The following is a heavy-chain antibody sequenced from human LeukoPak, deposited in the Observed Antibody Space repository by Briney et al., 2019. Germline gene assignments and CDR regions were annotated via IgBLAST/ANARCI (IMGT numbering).Heavy chain of an antibody. J-gene: IGHJ4*02. CDR3: AEDHPFGYFFDY. D-gene: IGHD2/OR15-2a*01. CDR2: ISGSGGST. CDR1: GFTFSTYA. Sequence: GGSLRLSCAASGFTFSTYAMSWVRQAPGQGLEWVSAISGSGGSTFNADSVKGRFTISIDNSKNTLFLQMNSLRAEDTAMYDCAEDHPFGYFFDYWGQGTLVPVSS. V-gene: IGHV3-23*01.